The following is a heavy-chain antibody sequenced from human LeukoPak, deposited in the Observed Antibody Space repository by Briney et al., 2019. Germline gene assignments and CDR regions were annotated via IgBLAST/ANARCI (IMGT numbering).Heavy chain of an antibody. CDR1: GFTFSSYW. D-gene: IGHD2-15*01. V-gene: IGHV3-74*01. J-gene: IGHJ1*01. CDR3: AREGYCSGGSCYFEYFQH. Sequence: GGSLRLSCAASGFTFSSYWMHWVRQAPGKGLVWVSRINSDGSSTSYADSAKGRFTISRDNAKNTLYMQMNSLRAEDTAVYYCAREGYCSGGSCYFEYFQHWGQGTLVTVSS. CDR2: INSDGSST.